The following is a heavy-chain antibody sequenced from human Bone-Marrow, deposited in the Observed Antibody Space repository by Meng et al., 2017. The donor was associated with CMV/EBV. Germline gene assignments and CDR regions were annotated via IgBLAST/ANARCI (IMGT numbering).Heavy chain of an antibody. D-gene: IGHD4-23*01. CDR2: INPNSGGT. Sequence: ASVKVSCKASGYTFTGYYMHWVRQAPGQGLEWMGWINPNSGGTNYAQKFQGRVTMTRDTSISTAYMELSRLRSDDTAVYYCASGCNTAGYYYSMDVWGQGTTVTVSS. V-gene: IGHV1-2*02. CDR1: GYTFTGYY. CDR3: ASGCNTAGYYYSMDV. J-gene: IGHJ6*02.